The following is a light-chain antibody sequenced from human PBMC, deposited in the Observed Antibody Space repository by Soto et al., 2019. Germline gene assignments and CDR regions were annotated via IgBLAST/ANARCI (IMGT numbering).Light chain of an antibody. Sequence: DIQMTQSPSSLSASVGDRVTITCQASQDINNFLNWYQQKPGIAPKLLIYDASKLDTGVPSRFRGSRSGTAFTFTISSLQPDDVATYYCQQYDNLPITFGPGTKVEIK. V-gene: IGKV1-33*01. CDR1: QDINNF. CDR2: DAS. CDR3: QQYDNLPIT. J-gene: IGKJ3*01.